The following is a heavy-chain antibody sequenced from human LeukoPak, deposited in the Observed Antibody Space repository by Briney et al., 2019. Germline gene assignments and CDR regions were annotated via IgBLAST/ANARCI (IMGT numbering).Heavy chain of an antibody. CDR1: GGSISSYY. D-gene: IGHD1-26*01. V-gene: IGHV4-4*07. CDR2: IYNSGST. Sequence: SETLSLTCTVSGGSISSYYWSWIRQPPGKGLEWIGLIYNSGSTNYNPSLTSRITMSVDTSKNQFSLKLSSVTAADTAVYYCATMRSICCFDYWGQGTLVTVSS. CDR3: ATMRSICCFDY. J-gene: IGHJ4*02.